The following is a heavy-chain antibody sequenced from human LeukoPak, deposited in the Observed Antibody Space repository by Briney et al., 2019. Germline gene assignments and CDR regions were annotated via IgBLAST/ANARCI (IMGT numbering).Heavy chain of an antibody. V-gene: IGHV1-3*03. CDR3: ARAYRMGSIPWFDP. J-gene: IGHJ5*02. Sequence: ASVKVSCKASGYTFTNYAMHWVRQAPGQRLEWMGWINAGNGNTKYSQEFQGRVTITRDTSASTAYMELSSLRSEDMAVYYCARAYRMGSIPWFDPWGQGTLVTVSS. D-gene: IGHD3-3*02. CDR1: GYTFTNYA. CDR2: INAGNGNT.